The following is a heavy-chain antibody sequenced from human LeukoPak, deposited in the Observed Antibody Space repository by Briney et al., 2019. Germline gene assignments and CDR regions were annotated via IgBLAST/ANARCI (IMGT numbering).Heavy chain of an antibody. CDR3: ARRSRQLEDYFDY. D-gene: IGHD6-6*01. J-gene: IGHJ4*02. V-gene: IGHV4-59*08. Sequence: PSETLSLTCAVYGGSFSGYYWSWIRQPPGKGLEWIGYIYYSGSTNYNPSLKSRVTISVDTSKNQFSLKLSSVTAADTAVYYCARRSRQLEDYFDYWGQGTLVTVSS. CDR2: IYYSGST. CDR1: GGSFSGYY.